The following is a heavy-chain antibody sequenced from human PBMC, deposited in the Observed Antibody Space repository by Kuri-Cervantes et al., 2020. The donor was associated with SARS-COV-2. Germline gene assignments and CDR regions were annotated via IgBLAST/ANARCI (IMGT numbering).Heavy chain of an antibody. CDR1: GYTLSELS. J-gene: IGHJ6*03. CDR2: FDPEDSET. Sequence: ASVKVSCKVSGYTLSELSIHWVRQTPEKGLEWMGGFDPEDSETIYAQRFQGRVAMTDDTSTDTHYMDLSGLRSEDTAVYYCAREGIFGVVHQVPMRYYYMDVWGKGTTVTVSS. D-gene: IGHD3-3*01. CDR3: AREGIFGVVHQVPMRYYYMDV. V-gene: IGHV1-24*01.